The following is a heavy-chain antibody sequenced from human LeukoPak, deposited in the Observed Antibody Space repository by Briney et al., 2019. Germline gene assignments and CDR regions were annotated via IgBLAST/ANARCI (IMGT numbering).Heavy chain of an antibody. V-gene: IGHV3-11*04. D-gene: IGHD5-24*01. Sequence: GGSLRLSCAASGFTFSDYYMSWIRQAPGKGLEWVSYIGSSGSPIYYADSVKGRFTISRDNAKNSLYLQMNSLRAEDTAVYYCARGEMATILDYYYYMDVWGKGTTVTVSS. CDR1: GFTFSDYY. J-gene: IGHJ6*03. CDR3: ARGEMATILDYYYYMDV. CDR2: IGSSGSPI.